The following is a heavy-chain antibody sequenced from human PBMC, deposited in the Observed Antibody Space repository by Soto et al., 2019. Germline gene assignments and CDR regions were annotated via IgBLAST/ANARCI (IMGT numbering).Heavy chain of an antibody. CDR3: ATPVLGTGMYFFHD. CDR1: GFTSSSCA. Sequence: EVQLLDSGGGLVQPGGSLRLSCVASGFTSSSCAMRWVRQAPGKGLEWVSGISASGGSTYYADSVKGRFTISRDNSKNTLYLQMNSLRAEDTAVYYCATPVLGTGMYFFHDWGQGTLVTVSS. V-gene: IGHV3-23*01. J-gene: IGHJ4*02. D-gene: IGHD2-8*02. CDR2: ISASGGST.